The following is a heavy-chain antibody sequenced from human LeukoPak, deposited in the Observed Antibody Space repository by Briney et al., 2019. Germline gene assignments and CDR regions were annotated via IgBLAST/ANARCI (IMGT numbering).Heavy chain of an antibody. D-gene: IGHD6-13*01. CDR3: AKDIRRTKQPRGPFDY. Sequence: GRPLRLSCAASGFTFDDYAMHWVRQAPGKGLEWVSGISWNSGSIGYADSVKGRFTISRDNAKNSLYLQMNSLRAEDTALYYCAKDIRRTKQPRGPFDYWGQGTLVTVSS. CDR1: GFTFDDYA. V-gene: IGHV3-9*01. CDR2: ISWNSGSI. J-gene: IGHJ4*02.